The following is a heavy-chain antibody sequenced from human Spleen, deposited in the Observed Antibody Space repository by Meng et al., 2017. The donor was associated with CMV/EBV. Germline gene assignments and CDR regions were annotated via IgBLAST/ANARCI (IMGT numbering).Heavy chain of an antibody. V-gene: IGHV3-33*01. CDR1: GFTFSSYG. J-gene: IGHJ6*02. CDR3: AMGGSGSSHPMDV. Sequence: GESLKISCAASGFTFSSYGMHWVRQAPGKGLEWVAVIWYDGSNKYYADSVKGRFTISRDNSKNTLYLQMNSLRAEDTAVYYCAMGGSGSSHPMDVWGQGTTVTVSS. CDR2: IWYDGSNK. D-gene: IGHD3-10*01.